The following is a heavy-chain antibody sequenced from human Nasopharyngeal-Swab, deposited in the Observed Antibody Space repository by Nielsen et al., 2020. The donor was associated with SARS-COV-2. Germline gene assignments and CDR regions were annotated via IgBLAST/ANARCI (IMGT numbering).Heavy chain of an antibody. Sequence: GESLKISCAASGFTFSSYSMNWVRQAPGKGLEWVSYISSSSTIYYADSVKGRFTISRDNAKNSLYLQMNSLRDEDTAVYYCARDGYSSSWYAFDIWGQGTMVTVPS. CDR1: GFTFSSYS. J-gene: IGHJ3*02. D-gene: IGHD6-6*01. CDR2: ISSSSTI. CDR3: ARDGYSSSWYAFDI. V-gene: IGHV3-48*02.